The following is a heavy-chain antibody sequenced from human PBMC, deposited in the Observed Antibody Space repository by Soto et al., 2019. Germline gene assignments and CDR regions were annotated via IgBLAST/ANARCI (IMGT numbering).Heavy chain of an antibody. CDR2: IVPIFGAA. V-gene: IGHV1-69*13. J-gene: IGHJ4*02. D-gene: IGHD3-22*01. Sequence: VASVKVSCKASGGTFNRNPLSWVRQAPGQGPEWMGGIVPIFGAANYAQKFQGRVTITADESTSTAYMELRSLRSEDTAVYYCARGVSSDNRGHYFFFWGQGTLVTVSS. CDR3: ARGVSSDNRGHYFFF. CDR1: GGTFNRNP.